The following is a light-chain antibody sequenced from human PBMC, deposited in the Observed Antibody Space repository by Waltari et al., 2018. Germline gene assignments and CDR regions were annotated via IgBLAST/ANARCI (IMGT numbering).Light chain of an antibody. CDR3: SSYAVNNHLI. CDR1: SSDVGGYNL. J-gene: IGLJ2*01. CDR2: EIN. Sequence: QSALTQPPSASGSPGQSVTISCTGTSSDVGGYNLVSWYQQHPGEAPKVMIYEINKRPSGVPDRFSGSKSGNTASLTVSGLQAEDEAEYFCSSYAVNNHLIFGGGTKLTVL. V-gene: IGLV2-8*01.